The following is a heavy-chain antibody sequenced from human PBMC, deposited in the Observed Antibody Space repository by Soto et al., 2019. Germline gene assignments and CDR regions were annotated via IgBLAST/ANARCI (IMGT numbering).Heavy chain of an antibody. D-gene: IGHD2-2*02. CDR1: GFTFSNYS. CDR3: AREYTAWPLAYGLDV. V-gene: IGHV3-21*01. CDR2: ISSRSDI. Sequence: VGSLRLSCVGSGFTFSNYSINWVRQAPGKGLEWVSSISSRSDIYYADSVKGRFTISRDNAKNSVSLQMNSLRAEDTAVYYCAREYTAWPLAYGLDVWGQGTTVTVSS. J-gene: IGHJ6*02.